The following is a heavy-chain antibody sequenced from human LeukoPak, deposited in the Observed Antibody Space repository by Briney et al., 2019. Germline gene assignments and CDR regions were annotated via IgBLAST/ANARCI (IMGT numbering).Heavy chain of an antibody. CDR3: ARDSNRKKLTIWGYYGMDV. V-gene: IGHV4-59*01. J-gene: IGHJ6*02. D-gene: IGHD7-27*01. CDR1: GGSISSYY. CDR2: IYYSGST. Sequence: SETLSLTCTVSGGSISSYYWSWIRQPPGKGLEWIGYIYYSGSTNYNPSLKSRVTISVDTSKNQFSLKLSSVTAADTAVYYCARDSNRKKLTIWGYYGMDVWGQGTTVTVSS.